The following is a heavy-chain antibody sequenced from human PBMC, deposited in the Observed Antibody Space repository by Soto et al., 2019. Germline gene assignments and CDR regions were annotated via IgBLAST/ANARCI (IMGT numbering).Heavy chain of an antibody. Sequence: EVQLVESGGGLVQPGGSLKLSCAASGFTFSGSAMHWVRQASGKGLEWVGRIRSKANSYATAYAASVKGRFTISRDDSKNTAYLQMNSLKTEDTAVYYCNLLTGTTVHARLFGSPPTFGAGWGKGTTVTVSS. CDR2: IRSKANSYAT. V-gene: IGHV3-73*01. J-gene: IGHJ6*04. CDR1: GFTFSGSA. CDR3: NLLTGTTVHARLFGSPPTFGAG. D-gene: IGHD1-20*01.